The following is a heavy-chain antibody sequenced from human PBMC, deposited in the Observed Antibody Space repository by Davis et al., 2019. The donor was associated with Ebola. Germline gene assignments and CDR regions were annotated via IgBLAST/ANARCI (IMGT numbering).Heavy chain of an antibody. J-gene: IGHJ4*02. V-gene: IGHV3-21*01. Sequence: GESLKISCAASGFTFSSYSMNWVRQAPGKGLEWVSSISSSSIYIYYADSVKGRFTISRDNAKNTLYLQKNSLRVEDTAVYYCASPTGDYWGQGTLVTVSS. CDR1: GFTFSSYS. D-gene: IGHD3-10*01. CDR3: ASPTGDY. CDR2: ISSSSIYI.